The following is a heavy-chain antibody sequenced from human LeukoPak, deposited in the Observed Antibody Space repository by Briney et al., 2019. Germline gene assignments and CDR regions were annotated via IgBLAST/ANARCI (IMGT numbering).Heavy chain of an antibody. CDR3: XXXXXXXXXXXXXXYYYYYGMDV. J-gene: IGHJ6*02. V-gene: IGHV3-21*01. CDR1: GFTFSSYS. Sequence: GGSLRLSCAASGFTFSSYSMNWVRQAPGKGLEWVSSISSSSSYIYYADSVKGRFTISRDNAKNSLYLQMNSLRAEDTAVYYCXXXXXXXXXXXXXXYYYYYGMDVWGQGTTVTVSS. CDR2: ISSSSSYI.